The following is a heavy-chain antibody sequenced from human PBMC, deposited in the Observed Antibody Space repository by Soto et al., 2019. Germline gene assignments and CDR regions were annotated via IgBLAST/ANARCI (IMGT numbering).Heavy chain of an antibody. D-gene: IGHD1-1*01. CDR2: ISGSGDIT. CDR1: GFTFSNYA. Sequence: EVQLLESGGGLVQPGGSLRLSCAASGFTFSNYALSWVRQAPGKGLEWVSIISGSGDITNYADSVKGRFTISRDNSKNTLYLQMTSLRAEDTAVYYCAPTGFDYWGQGTLVTVSS. V-gene: IGHV3-23*01. CDR3: APTGFDY. J-gene: IGHJ4*02.